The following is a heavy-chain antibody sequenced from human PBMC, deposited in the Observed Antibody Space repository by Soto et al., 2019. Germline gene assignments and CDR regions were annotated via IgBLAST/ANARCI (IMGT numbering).Heavy chain of an antibody. CDR2: ISYSGST. D-gene: IGHD3-22*01. Sequence: SETLSLTCTVSGGSISSDSYYWGWIRQSPEKGLEWIASISYSGSTYYNPTLKSRLIISVDTSKSQFSLKLSSVTAADTAVYYCARSSSGYSYYYGMDVWGQGTTVTVSS. V-gene: IGHV4-39*01. J-gene: IGHJ6*02. CDR1: GGSISSDSYY. CDR3: ARSSSGYSYYYGMDV.